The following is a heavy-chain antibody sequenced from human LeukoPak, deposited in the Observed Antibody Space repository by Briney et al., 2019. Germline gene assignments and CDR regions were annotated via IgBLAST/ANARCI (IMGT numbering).Heavy chain of an antibody. CDR3: ARVGGTYCSSTSCYIIPFDY. CDR1: GYTFTSYA. V-gene: IGHV1-3*01. Sequence: ASVKVSCKASGYTFTSYAMHWVRQAPGQRLEWMGWINAGNGNTKYSQKFQGRVTITRNTSISTAYMELSSLRSEDTAVYYCARVGGTYCSSTSCYIIPFDYWGQGTLVTVSS. D-gene: IGHD2-2*02. CDR2: INAGNGNT. J-gene: IGHJ4*02.